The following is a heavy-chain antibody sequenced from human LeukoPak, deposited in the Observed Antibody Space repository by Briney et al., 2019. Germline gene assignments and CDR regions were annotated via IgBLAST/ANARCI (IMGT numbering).Heavy chain of an antibody. Sequence: WMGCISAYNGNTNYAQNLQGRVTMTTDTSTSTAYMELRSLRSDDTAVYYCARFSTPDAFDIWGQGTMVTVSS. J-gene: IGHJ3*02. V-gene: IGHV1-18*01. D-gene: IGHD6-13*01. CDR3: ARFSTPDAFDI. CDR2: ISAYNGNT.